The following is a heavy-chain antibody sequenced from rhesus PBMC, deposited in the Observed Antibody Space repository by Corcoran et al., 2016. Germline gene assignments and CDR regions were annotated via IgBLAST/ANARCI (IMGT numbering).Heavy chain of an antibody. CDR2: IFGGSGST. D-gene: IGHD3-3*01. V-gene: IGHV4-76*01. J-gene: IGHJ5-1*01. CDR3: ARNYNFWSGYYGLDV. Sequence: QVQLQESGPGLVKPSETLSLTCAVSGGSISGCFHWTWIRQPPGKGLEWIGYIFGGSGSTNQNPSLKNRVTFSKDTSENQFSLKLSSVTAADTAVYYCARNYNFWSGYYGLDVWGPGVLVTVSS. CDR1: GGSISGCFH.